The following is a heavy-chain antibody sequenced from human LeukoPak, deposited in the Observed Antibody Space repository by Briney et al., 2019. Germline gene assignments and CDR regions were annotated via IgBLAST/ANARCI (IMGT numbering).Heavy chain of an antibody. J-gene: IGHJ4*02. CDR3: ARGHGADYFDY. Sequence: SETLSLTCAVYGGSFSGYYWSWIRQPPGKGLEWIGEINHSGSTNYNPSLKSRVTISVDTSKNQFSLKLSSVTAADTAAYYCARGHGADYFDYWGQGTLVTVSS. V-gene: IGHV4-34*01. CDR2: INHSGST. CDR1: GGSFSGYY. D-gene: IGHD3-10*01.